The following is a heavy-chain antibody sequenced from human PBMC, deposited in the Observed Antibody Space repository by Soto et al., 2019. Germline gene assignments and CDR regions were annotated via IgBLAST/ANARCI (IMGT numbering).Heavy chain of an antibody. CDR3: AIGPTRQSSGLIDP. Sequence: QVHLVQSGAEVKKPGASVKVSCKVSGFTLTRLSVHWVRQAPGKGLEWMGGFDPEDGVTIYAQKFQGRVTMTEDTATDNVQMELTSPRSGDTAMYYCAIGPTRQSSGLIDPWGQGTLLTVSS. V-gene: IGHV1-24*01. CDR1: GFTLTRLS. CDR2: FDPEDGVT. D-gene: IGHD3-22*01. J-gene: IGHJ5*02.